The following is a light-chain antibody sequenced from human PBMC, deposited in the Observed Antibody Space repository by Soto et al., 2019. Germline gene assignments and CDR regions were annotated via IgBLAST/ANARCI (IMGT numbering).Light chain of an antibody. V-gene: IGKV3-15*01. J-gene: IGKJ1*01. CDR1: QSVGNN. CDR3: QQYGSSGT. Sequence: EIVMTQSPATLSVSPGERATLSCRASQSVGNNLAWYQQKPGQAPRLLIHGASIRATGVPARFSGSGSGTEFTLTISRLEPEDFAVYYCQQYGSSGTFGQGTKVDIK. CDR2: GAS.